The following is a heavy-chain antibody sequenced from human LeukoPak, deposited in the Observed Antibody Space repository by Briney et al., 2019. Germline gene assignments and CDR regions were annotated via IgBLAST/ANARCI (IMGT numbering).Heavy chain of an antibody. V-gene: IGHV4-4*07. Sequence: PSETLSLTCTLSGGSIISDYSCWIRQPLGKRLESAARTYACGSTNYNPSLKGLVTMSVDTSKTQFSLKPRSVTAADTAVYYCARAVAGVEPDRNYYYYGMDVWGQGTTVTVSS. CDR1: GGSIISDY. D-gene: IGHD6-19*01. CDR2: TYACGST. CDR3: ARAVAGVEPDRNYYYYGMDV. J-gene: IGHJ6*02.